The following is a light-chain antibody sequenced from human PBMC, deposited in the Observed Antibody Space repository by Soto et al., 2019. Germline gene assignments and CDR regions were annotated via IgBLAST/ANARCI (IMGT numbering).Light chain of an antibody. J-gene: IGKJ4*01. CDR2: DIS. CDR1: QNVNNH. Sequence: EIVLTQSPATLSLSPGERATFSCRSSQNVNNHFAWYQQKPGQAPRLLIYDISSRATGIPARFSGSGSGTDFTITISILVPNDFAVYDAQQHRNWPRITFGGGTKVETK. V-gene: IGKV3-11*01. CDR3: QQHRNWPRIT.